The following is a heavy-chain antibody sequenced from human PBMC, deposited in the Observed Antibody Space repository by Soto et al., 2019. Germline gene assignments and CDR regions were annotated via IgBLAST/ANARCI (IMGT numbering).Heavy chain of an antibody. V-gene: IGHV3-30-3*01. CDR2: ISYDGSLK. D-gene: IGHD3-16*01. CDR3: ARDVPLGH. Sequence: QVQLVESGGGVVQPGGSLRVSCAASGFTFSGYAMHWVRQAPGKGLEWVAFISYDGSLKYYADSVKGRFTTSRDNSQNTLYLQMNSLRPEDTAVYYWARDVPLGHWGQGALVTVSS. CDR1: GFTFSGYA. J-gene: IGHJ4*02.